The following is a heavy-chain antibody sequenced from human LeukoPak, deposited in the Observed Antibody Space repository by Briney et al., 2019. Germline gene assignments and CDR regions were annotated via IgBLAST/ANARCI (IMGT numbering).Heavy chain of an antibody. D-gene: IGHD2-15*01. CDR3: ARLGRGGGGDF. Sequence: SETLSLTCAVYGGSFSGYYWSWIRQPPGKGLEWIGEINHSGSTNYNPSLKSRVSISVDTSKNRFSLKLTSVTAADTAVYYCARLGRGGGGDFWGQGTLVTMSS. CDR2: INHSGST. CDR1: GGSFSGYY. J-gene: IGHJ4*02. V-gene: IGHV4-34*01.